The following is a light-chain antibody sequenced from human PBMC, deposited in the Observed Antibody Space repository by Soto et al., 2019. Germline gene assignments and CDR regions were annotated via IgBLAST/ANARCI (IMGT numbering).Light chain of an antibody. V-gene: IGKV3-15*01. CDR2: GAS. J-gene: IGKJ1*01. CDR3: QQYNNWPPWT. CDR1: PSVSSN. Sequence: IVMTQSPATLSVSPGERATLSCRASPSVSSNLAWYQQKPGQAPRLLIYGASTRATGIPARFSGSGSGTVFTLTISSLQSEDFAVYYCQQYNNWPPWTFGQGTKVDI.